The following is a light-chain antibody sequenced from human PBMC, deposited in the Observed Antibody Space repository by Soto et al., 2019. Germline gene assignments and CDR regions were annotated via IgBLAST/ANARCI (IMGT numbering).Light chain of an antibody. CDR3: CSFAGMYIYV. V-gene: IGLV2-11*01. Sequence: QSALTQPRSVSGSPGQSVTISCTGTSSDVGGYNYVSWYQQHPGKAPKLLIYDVTKRPSGVPDRFSGSKSGNTASLTISGLQAEDEADYSCCSFAGMYIYVFAGGTKVTV. J-gene: IGLJ1*01. CDR2: DVT. CDR1: SSDVGGYNY.